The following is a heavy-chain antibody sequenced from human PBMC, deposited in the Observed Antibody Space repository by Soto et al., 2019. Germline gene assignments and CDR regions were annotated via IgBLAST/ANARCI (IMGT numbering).Heavy chain of an antibody. Sequence: ASVKVSCKASGYTFTSYAMHWVRQAPGQRLERMGWINAGNGNTKYFQKFQGRVTITRDTSASTAYMELSSLRFEDSFFFYCAVGFSLWFGDSDVEAHWGQGTLVTVSS. D-gene: IGHD3-10*01. CDR3: AVGFSLWFGDSDVEAH. CDR2: INAGNGNT. V-gene: IGHV1-3*01. CDR1: GYTFTSYA. J-gene: IGHJ4*02.